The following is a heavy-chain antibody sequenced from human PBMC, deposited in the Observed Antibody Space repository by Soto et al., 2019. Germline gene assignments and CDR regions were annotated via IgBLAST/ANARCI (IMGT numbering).Heavy chain of an antibody. CDR2: ISSSGGST. J-gene: IGHJ4*02. Sequence: GGSLRLSCAASGFTFSSYAMTWVRQAPGKGLEWVSGISSSGGSTYYADSVKGRFTISRDNSKNTLYLQMNSLRADDTAVYYCAKGQEVTATSVDYWGQGTLVTVSS. V-gene: IGHV3-23*01. D-gene: IGHD2-15*01. CDR3: AKGQEVTATSVDY. CDR1: GFTFSSYA.